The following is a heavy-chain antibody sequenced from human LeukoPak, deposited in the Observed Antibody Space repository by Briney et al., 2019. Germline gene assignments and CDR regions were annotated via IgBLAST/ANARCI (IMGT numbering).Heavy chain of an antibody. V-gene: IGHV4-4*07. CDR2: IYTSGST. D-gene: IGHD5-18*01. CDR3: ARDFRGYSYGPFDY. CDR1: GGSISSYY. Sequence: SETLSLTCTVSGGSISSYYWSWIRQPAGKVLEWIGRIYTSGSTNYNPSLKSRVTMSVDTSKNQFSLKLSSVTAADTAVYYCARDFRGYSYGPFDYWGQGTLVTVSS. J-gene: IGHJ4*02.